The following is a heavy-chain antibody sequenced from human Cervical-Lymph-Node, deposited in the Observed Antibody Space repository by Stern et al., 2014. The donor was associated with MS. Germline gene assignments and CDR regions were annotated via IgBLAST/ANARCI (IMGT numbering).Heavy chain of an antibody. D-gene: IGHD4-17*01. CDR2: INHSGSP. CDR1: GGSFSGYY. V-gene: IGHV4-34*01. Sequence: QVQLQQWGAGLLKPSETLSLTCAVYGGSFSGYYWSWIRQPPGKGLEWIGEINHSGSPNYTPSLKSRVTISVDTSKNQFSLKLSSVTAADTAVYYCARGENYGQFDYWGQGTLVTVSS. J-gene: IGHJ4*02. CDR3: ARGENYGQFDY.